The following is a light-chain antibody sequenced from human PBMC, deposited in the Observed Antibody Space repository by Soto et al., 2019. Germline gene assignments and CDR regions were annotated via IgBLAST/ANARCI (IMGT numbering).Light chain of an antibody. V-gene: IGLV2-11*01. CDR3: CSYAGASV. J-gene: IGLJ1*01. Sequence: QSVLTQPRSVSGSPGQSVTISCTGTSSDVGGYNYVSWYQQHPGKAPKLMIYDVSKRPSGVPDRFSGSKSGNTASLTISGLQAEDEAYYYCCSYAGASVFGTGSKVTVL. CDR1: SSDVGGYNY. CDR2: DVS.